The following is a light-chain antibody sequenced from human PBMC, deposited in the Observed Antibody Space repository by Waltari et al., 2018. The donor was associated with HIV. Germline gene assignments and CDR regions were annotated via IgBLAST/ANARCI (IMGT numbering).Light chain of an antibody. CDR2: GEN. CDR3: NSRDSSGNRLVV. CDR1: SLRNYF. Sequence: SSEVTQDPTVSVALGQTVRITCQGDSLRNYFPSWYQQKPGQAPVLVIYGENNRPSEIPDRFSGSTSGNTASLIITGAQAEDEAEYYCNSRDSSGNRLVVFGGGTKLTVL. J-gene: IGLJ2*01. V-gene: IGLV3-19*01.